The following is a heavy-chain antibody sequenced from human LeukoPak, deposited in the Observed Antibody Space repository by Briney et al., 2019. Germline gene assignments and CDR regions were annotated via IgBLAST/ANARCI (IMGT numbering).Heavy chain of an antibody. CDR1: GLSVSNNY. J-gene: IGHJ4*02. V-gene: IGHV3-15*01. CDR2: IKSKTDGGTT. CDR3: QGGRF. D-gene: IGHD1-26*01. Sequence: GGSLRLSCAASGLSVSNNYMSWVRQAPGKGLEWVGRIKSKTDGGTTDYAAPVKGRFSISRDDSKNTLYLQMNSLKSEDTAVYYCQGGRFWGQGTLVTVSS.